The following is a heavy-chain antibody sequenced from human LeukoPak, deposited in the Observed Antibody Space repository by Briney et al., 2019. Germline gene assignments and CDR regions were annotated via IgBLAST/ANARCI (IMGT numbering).Heavy chain of an antibody. D-gene: IGHD5-18*01. CDR1: GFTFSNAW. V-gene: IGHV3-15*01. J-gene: IGHJ4*02. Sequence: PGGSLRPSCAASGFTFSNAWMSWVRQAPGKGLEWVGRIKRKTDGGTTDYAAPVKGRFTISRDDSKNTLYLQMNSLKTEDTAVYYCTTRYRWGQGTLVTVSS. CDR2: IKRKTDGGTT. CDR3: TTRYR.